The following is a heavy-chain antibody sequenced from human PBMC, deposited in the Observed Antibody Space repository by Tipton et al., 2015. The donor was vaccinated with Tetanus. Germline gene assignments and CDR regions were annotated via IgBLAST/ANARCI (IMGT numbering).Heavy chain of an antibody. D-gene: IGHD2-15*01. CDR1: GFTFSDYY. Sequence: SLRLSCAASGFTFSDYYMSWIRQAPGKGLEWVSYISSSSSYTNYADSVKGRFTISRGNAKNSLYLQMNSLRAEDMAVYYCARGPSGSCYDYWGQGTLVTVSS. J-gene: IGHJ4*02. CDR3: ARGPSGSCYDY. CDR2: ISSSSSYT. V-gene: IGHV3-11*06.